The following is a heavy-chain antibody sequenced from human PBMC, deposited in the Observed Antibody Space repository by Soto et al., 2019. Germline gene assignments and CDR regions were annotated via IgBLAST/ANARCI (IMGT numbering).Heavy chain of an antibody. CDR2: IKQDGSEK. CDR1: GFTFSSYW. J-gene: IGHJ4*02. V-gene: IGHV3-7*03. D-gene: IGHD2-21*01. CDR3: AKKSEIAVPRYYFDL. Sequence: GGSLRLSCAASGFTFSSYWMSWVRQAPVKGLEWVANIKQDGSEKYYVDSLKGRFTISRDNSKNTLYLQMNSLRVEDMAVYYCAKKSEIAVPRYYFDLWGQGTLVTVSS.